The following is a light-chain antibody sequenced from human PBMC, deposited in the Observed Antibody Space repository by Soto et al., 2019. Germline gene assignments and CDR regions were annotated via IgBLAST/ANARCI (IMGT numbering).Light chain of an antibody. CDR2: GGS. V-gene: IGKV3-20*01. J-gene: IGKJ1*01. CDR3: QQYSSSRT. Sequence: PGERATIYCTASQTVSSNPVAWYQQKPGQAPRLLIYGGSSRATGIPGRFSGSGSETYLTLTSTMQEPEYFAEYYCQQYSSSRTFGQGTKVDI. CDR1: QTVSSNP.